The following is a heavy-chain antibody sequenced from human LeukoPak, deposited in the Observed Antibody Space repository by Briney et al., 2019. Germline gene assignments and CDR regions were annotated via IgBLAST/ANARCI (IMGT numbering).Heavy chain of an antibody. D-gene: IGHD1-26*01. Sequence: ASVKVSCKASGYTFTSYGISWVRQAPGQGLEWMGWISAYNGNTNYAQKLQGRVTMTTDTSTSTAYMALRSLRSDDTAVYYCARTPIVGATKWFDPWGQGTLVTVSS. CDR2: ISAYNGNT. CDR3: ARTPIVGATKWFDP. J-gene: IGHJ5*02. CDR1: GYTFTSYG. V-gene: IGHV1-18*01.